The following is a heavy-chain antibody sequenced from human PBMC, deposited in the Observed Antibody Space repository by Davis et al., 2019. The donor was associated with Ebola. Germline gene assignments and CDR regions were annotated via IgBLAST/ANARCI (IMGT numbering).Heavy chain of an antibody. CDR3: ARDGLYCSSTSCYVDY. D-gene: IGHD2-2*01. Sequence: GESLKISCAASGFTFSDYYMSWIRQAPGKGLEWVSYISSSGSTIYYADSVKGRFTISRDNAKNSLYLQMNSLRAEDTAVYYCARDGLYCSSTSCYVDYWGQGTLVTVSS. J-gene: IGHJ4*02. V-gene: IGHV3-11*01. CDR1: GFTFSDYY. CDR2: ISSSGSTI.